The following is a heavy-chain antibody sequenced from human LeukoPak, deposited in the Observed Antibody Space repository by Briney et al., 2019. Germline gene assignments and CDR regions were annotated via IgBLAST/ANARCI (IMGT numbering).Heavy chain of an antibody. D-gene: IGHD3-10*01. Sequence: GASLQISFKGSGYSFTSYWIGWVRQMPGKGLEWMGIIYPGDSDTRYSPSFQGQVTISADKSISTAYLQWSSLKASDTAMYYCARRSTMVRGVPPDYWGQGTLVTVSS. CDR1: GYSFTSYW. CDR2: IYPGDSDT. V-gene: IGHV5-51*01. CDR3: ARRSTMVRGVPPDY. J-gene: IGHJ4*02.